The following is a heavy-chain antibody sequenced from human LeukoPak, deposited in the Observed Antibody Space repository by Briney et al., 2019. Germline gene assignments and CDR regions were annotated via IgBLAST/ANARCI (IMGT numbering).Heavy chain of an antibody. Sequence: ASVKVSCKASGYTFTSYTMNWVRQAPGQGLEWMGWISAYNGNTNYAQKLQGRVTMTTDTSSSTAYMELRSLRSDDTAVYYCARWDYYDSRTFDIWGQGTMVTVSS. CDR3: ARWDYYDSRTFDI. D-gene: IGHD3-22*01. CDR1: GYTFTSYT. V-gene: IGHV1-18*01. CDR2: ISAYNGNT. J-gene: IGHJ3*02.